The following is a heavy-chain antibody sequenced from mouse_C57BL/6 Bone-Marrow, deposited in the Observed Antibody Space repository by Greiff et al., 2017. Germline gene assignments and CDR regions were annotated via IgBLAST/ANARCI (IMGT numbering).Heavy chain of an antibody. CDR1: GYTFTNYW. J-gene: IGHJ4*01. D-gene: IGHD2-2*01. V-gene: IGHV1-63*01. CDR3: ARLDDGYDYYAMDD. Sequence: VQLQQSGAELVRPGTSVKMSCKASGYTFTNYWIGWAKQRPGHGLEWIGDIYPGGGYTNYNEKFKGKATLTADKSSSTAYMQFSSLTSEDSAIYYCARLDDGYDYYAMDDWGQGTSVTVSS. CDR2: IYPGGGYT.